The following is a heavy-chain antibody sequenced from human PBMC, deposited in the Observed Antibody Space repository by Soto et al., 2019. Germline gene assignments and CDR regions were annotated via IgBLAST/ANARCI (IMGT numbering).Heavy chain of an antibody. CDR2: ISYDGSNK. D-gene: IGHD3-16*02. CDR1: GFTFISYG. J-gene: IGHJ4*02. V-gene: IGHV3-30*18. CDR3: AKDSYDYIWGSYRCDY. Sequence: GGSLRLSCAASGFTFISYGMHWVRQAPGKGLEWVAVISYDGSNKYYADSVKGRFTISRDNSKNTLYLQMNSLRAEDTAVYYCAKDSYDYIWGSYRCDYWGQGTLVTVSS.